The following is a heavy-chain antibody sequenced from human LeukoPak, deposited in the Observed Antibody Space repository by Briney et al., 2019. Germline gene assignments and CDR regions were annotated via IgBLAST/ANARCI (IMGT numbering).Heavy chain of an antibody. Sequence: PSETLSLTCTVSGYSISSGYDWGWIRQPAGKGLEWIGRIYTSGSTNYNPSLKSRVTISVDTSKNQFSLKLSSVTAADTAVYYCARVRAAAGDNYFDYWGQGTLVTVSS. CDR3: ARVRAAAGDNYFDY. D-gene: IGHD6-13*01. CDR2: IYTSGST. V-gene: IGHV4-61*02. CDR1: GYSISSGYD. J-gene: IGHJ4*02.